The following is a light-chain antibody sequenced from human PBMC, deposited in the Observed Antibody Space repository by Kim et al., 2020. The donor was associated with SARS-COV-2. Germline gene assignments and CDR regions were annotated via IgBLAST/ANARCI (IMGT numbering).Light chain of an antibody. Sequence: ASVGDRVTITCRASQAIRTNLAWYQHRPGEAPKRLIYTASSLQSGVPSRFRGSGSETEFTLTISSLQPEDFAIYYCQQYNTYPITFGGGTKVDIK. CDR1: QAIRTN. CDR2: TAS. J-gene: IGKJ4*01. CDR3: QQYNTYPIT. V-gene: IGKV1-17*01.